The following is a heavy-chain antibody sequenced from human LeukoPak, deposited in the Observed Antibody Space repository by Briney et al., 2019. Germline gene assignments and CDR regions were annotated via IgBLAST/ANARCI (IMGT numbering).Heavy chain of an antibody. CDR3: RGGIHHRRASYSLDF. CDR1: GGSFSGYY. CDR2: INHSGST. Sequence: SETLSLTCAVYGGSFSGYYWTWIRQPPGKGLEWIGEINHSGSTNYNPSPKSRVSISVDTYNNHFSLKLSFVIVADPAAHYYRGGIHHRRASYSLDFWGQGTLVTVSS. V-gene: IGHV4-34*01. D-gene: IGHD2-15*01. J-gene: IGHJ4*02.